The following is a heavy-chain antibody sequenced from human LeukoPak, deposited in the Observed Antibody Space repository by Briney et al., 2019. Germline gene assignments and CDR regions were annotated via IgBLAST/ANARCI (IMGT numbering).Heavy chain of an antibody. CDR1: GFTFDDYA. J-gene: IGHJ6*03. CDR3: ARTVAGYPYYYYYYMDV. CDR2: ISWNSGSI. D-gene: IGHD6-19*01. V-gene: IGHV3-9*01. Sequence: GGSLRLSCAASGFTFDDYAMHWVRQAPGKGLEWVSGISWNSGSIGYADSVKGRFTISRDNAKNSLYLQMNSLRAEDTALYYCARTVAGYPYYYYYYMDVWGKGTTVTVSS.